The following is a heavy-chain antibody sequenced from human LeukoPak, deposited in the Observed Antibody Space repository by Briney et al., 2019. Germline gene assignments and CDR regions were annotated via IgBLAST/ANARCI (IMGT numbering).Heavy chain of an antibody. CDR3: ASLGYDFWSGYVLGY. CDR2: INHSGST. J-gene: IGHJ4*02. CDR1: GESFFDYH. V-gene: IGHV4-34*01. Sequence: SETLSLTCGINGESFFDYHLNWIRQPPGKGLEWIGEINHSGSTNYNPSLKSRVTISVDTSKNQFSLKLSSVTAADTAVYYCASLGYDFWSGYVLGYWGQGTLVTVSS. D-gene: IGHD3-3*01.